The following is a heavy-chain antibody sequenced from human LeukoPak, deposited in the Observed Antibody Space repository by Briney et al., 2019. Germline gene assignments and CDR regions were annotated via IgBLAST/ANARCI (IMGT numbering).Heavy chain of an antibody. Sequence: SGGSLRLSCAASGCTFSSYSMNWVRQAPGKGLEWVSSISSSSSYIYYADSVKGRFTISRDNAKNSLYLQMNSLRDEDTAVYYCARDPEDIVVVVAATPVWFDPWGQGTLVTVSS. CDR3: ARDPEDIVVVVAATPVWFDP. D-gene: IGHD2-15*01. CDR2: ISSSSSYI. V-gene: IGHV3-21*01. CDR1: GCTFSSYS. J-gene: IGHJ5*02.